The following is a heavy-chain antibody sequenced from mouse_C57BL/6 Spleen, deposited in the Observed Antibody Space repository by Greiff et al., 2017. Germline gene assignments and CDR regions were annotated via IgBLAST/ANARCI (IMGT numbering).Heavy chain of an antibody. Sequence: VQLVESGAELVRPGASVTLSCKASGYTFTDYEMHWVKQTPVHGLEWIGAIDPETGGTAYNQKFKGKAILTADKSSSTAYMELRSLTSEDSAVYYCTREDITTVAWGQGTSGTVSS. J-gene: IGHJ4*01. CDR3: TREDITTVA. CDR2: IDPETGGT. CDR1: GYTFTDYE. V-gene: IGHV1-15*01. D-gene: IGHD1-1*01.